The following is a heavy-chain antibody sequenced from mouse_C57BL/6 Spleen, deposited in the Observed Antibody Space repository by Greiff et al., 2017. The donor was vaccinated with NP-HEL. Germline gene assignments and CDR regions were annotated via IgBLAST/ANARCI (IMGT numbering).Heavy chain of an antibody. CDR1: GYTFTDYY. CDR2: INPNNGGT. J-gene: IGHJ2*01. V-gene: IGHV1-26*01. Sequence: EVQLQQSGPELVKPGASVKISCKASGYTFTDYYMNWVKQSHGKSLEWIGDINPNNGGTSYNQKFKGKATLTVDKSSSTAYMELRSLTSEDSAVYYCARSWLRRWDYWGQGTTLTVSS. D-gene: IGHD2-2*01. CDR3: ARSWLRRWDY.